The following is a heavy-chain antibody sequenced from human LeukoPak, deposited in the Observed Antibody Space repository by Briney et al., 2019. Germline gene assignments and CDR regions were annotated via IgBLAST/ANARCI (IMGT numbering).Heavy chain of an antibody. Sequence: GGSLRLSCAASGFTFSSYSMNWVRQAPGKGLEWVPSISSSSSYIYYADSVKGRFTISRDNSRNTLYLEMNSLRAEDTAVYYCAKGDGRFRYLDYWGQGTLVTVSS. CDR1: GFTFSSYS. J-gene: IGHJ4*02. CDR3: AKGDGRFRYLDY. V-gene: IGHV3-21*04. D-gene: IGHD1-26*01. CDR2: ISSSSSYI.